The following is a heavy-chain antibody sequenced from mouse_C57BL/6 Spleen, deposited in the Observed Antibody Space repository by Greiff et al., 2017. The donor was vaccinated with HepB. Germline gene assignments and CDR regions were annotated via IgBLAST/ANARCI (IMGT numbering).Heavy chain of an antibody. J-gene: IGHJ3*01. V-gene: IGHV3-6*01. Sequence: EVKLQESGPGLVKPSQSLSLTCSVTGYSITSGYYWNWIRQFPGNKLEWMGYISYDGSNNYNPSLKNRISITRDTSKNQFFLKLNSVTTEDTATYYCARDRGNWAWFAYWGQGTLVTVSA. CDR3: ARDRGNWAWFAY. CDR2: ISYDGSN. CDR1: GYSITSGYY. D-gene: IGHD4-1*01.